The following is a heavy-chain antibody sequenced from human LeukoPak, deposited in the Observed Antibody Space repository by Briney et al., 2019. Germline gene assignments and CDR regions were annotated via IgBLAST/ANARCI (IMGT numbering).Heavy chain of an antibody. CDR1: GYTFTSYG. CDR2: INPSGGST. Sequence: ASVKVSCKASGYTFTSYGISWVRQAPGQGLEWMGIINPSGGSTSYAQKFQGRVTMTRDTSTSTVYMELSSLRSEDTAVYYCARAVVYSSGWYYFDYWGQETLVTVSS. V-gene: IGHV1-46*01. D-gene: IGHD6-19*01. J-gene: IGHJ4*02. CDR3: ARAVVYSSGWYYFDY.